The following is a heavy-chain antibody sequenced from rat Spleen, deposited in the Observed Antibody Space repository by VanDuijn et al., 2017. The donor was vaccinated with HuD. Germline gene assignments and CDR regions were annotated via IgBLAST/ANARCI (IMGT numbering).Heavy chain of an antibody. CDR1: GFTFSDFY. CDR3: VRLYNANGFWYFDF. Sequence: EVQLVESGGGLVQPGRSLKLSCAASGFTFSDFYMAWVRQTPKKGLEWVTSISYEDFTPYYRDSVKGRFTISRDNSRNTLDLQMDSLRSEDTATYYCVRLYNANGFWYFDFWGPGTMVTVSS. CDR2: ISYEDFTP. D-gene: IGHD1-6*01. J-gene: IGHJ1*01. V-gene: IGHV5-22*01.